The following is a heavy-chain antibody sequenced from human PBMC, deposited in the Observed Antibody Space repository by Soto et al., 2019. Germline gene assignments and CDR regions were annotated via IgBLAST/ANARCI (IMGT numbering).Heavy chain of an antibody. Sequence: SVKVSCKASGYTFTSYGISWVRQAPGQGLEWMGRIIPILGIANYAQKFQGRVTITADKSTSTAYVELSSLRSEDTAVYYCARGVYGSGTYSPYWGQGTLVTVSS. V-gene: IGHV1-69*04. CDR1: GYTFTSYG. D-gene: IGHD3-10*01. CDR2: IIPILGIA. J-gene: IGHJ4*02. CDR3: ARGVYGSGTYSPY.